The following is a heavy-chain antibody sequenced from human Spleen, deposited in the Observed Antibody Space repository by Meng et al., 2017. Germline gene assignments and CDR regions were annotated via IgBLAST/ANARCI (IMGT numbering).Heavy chain of an antibody. J-gene: IGHJ3*02. CDR2: IKQDGSEK. D-gene: IGHD1-26*01. CDR3: ARGLIDELPQNDAFDI. Sequence: GESLKISCAASGFTFSSYWMSWVRQAPGKGLEWVANIKQDGSEKYYVDSVKGRFTISRDNAKNSLYLQVISLRAEDTAVYSCARGLIDELPQNDAFDIWGQGTMVTVSS. CDR1: GFTFSSYW. V-gene: IGHV3-7*01.